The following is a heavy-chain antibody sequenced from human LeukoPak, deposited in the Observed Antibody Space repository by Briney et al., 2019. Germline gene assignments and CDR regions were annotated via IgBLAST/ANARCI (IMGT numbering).Heavy chain of an antibody. CDR1: GYTFTCYG. CDR3: ARSWGHVYGGNLDY. V-gene: IGHV1-18*01. D-gene: IGHD4-23*01. Sequence: ASVKVSCKASGYTFTCYGISWVRQAPGQGREWMGWISAYNGNTNYAQKLQGRVTITTDTSTSTVYMELRSLRSDDTAVYYCARSWGHVYGGNLDYWGQGTLVTVSS. J-gene: IGHJ4*02. CDR2: ISAYNGNT.